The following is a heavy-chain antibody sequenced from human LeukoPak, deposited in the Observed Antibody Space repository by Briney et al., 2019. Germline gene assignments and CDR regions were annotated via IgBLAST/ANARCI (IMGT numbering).Heavy chain of an antibody. D-gene: IGHD2-8*02. CDR3: ARGVKKYCTEFGRYRPDWFDP. Sequence: VASVKVSCKASGYALTTYDINWVRQASGQGLEWMAWMNPDSGNSGYAEKFQGRVTLTANPSISTAYMELGSPRYDDSAVYYCARGVKKYCTEFGRYRPDWFDPWGQGTLLIVSS. V-gene: IGHV1-8*01. CDR2: MNPDSGNS. CDR1: GYALTTYD. J-gene: IGHJ5*02.